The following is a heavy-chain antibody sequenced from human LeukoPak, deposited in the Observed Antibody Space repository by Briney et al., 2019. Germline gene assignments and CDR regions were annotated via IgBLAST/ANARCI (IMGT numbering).Heavy chain of an antibody. CDR2: INHSGST. J-gene: IGHJ6*03. CDR3: AREDNWNDEYYYYMDV. D-gene: IGHD1-20*01. V-gene: IGHV4-34*01. Sequence: SETLSLTCAVYGGSFSGYYRSWIRQPPGKGLEWIGEINHSGSTNYNPSLKSRVTISVDTSKNQFSLKLSSVTAADTAVYYCAREDNWNDEYYYYMDVWGKGTTVTVSS. CDR1: GGSFSGYY.